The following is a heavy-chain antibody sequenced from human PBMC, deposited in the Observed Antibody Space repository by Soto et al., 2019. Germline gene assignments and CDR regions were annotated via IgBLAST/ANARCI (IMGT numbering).Heavy chain of an antibody. V-gene: IGHV3-64*01. J-gene: IGHJ6*03. CDR3: ARREQSDYYYMDV. CDR2: ISSNGVGT. Sequence: EVQLVESGGGLVQPGGSLRLSCAASGFTFSNYAMDWVRQAPGKVLEYVSGISSNGVGTYYANSVKDRFTISRDNSKNTLYLQMGSLRAEDMAVYYFARREQSDYYYMDVWGKGTSVTVSS. CDR1: GFTFSNYA. D-gene: IGHD6-19*01.